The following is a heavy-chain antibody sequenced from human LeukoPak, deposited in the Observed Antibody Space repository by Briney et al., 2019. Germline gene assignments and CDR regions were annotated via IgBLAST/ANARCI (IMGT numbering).Heavy chain of an antibody. Sequence: GSLRLFCEAAGFSFSSCCMYWGRQAPGRGGEGVAVIWYDGSNKNYADSVKGRFTISRDNSKNTLYLQMNSLRAEDTAVYYCARGGRTTWHGMDVWGQGTTVTVSS. CDR1: GFSFSSCC. V-gene: IGHV3-33*01. CDR2: IWYDGSNK. D-gene: IGHD4-17*01. J-gene: IGHJ6*02. CDR3: ARGGRTTWHGMDV.